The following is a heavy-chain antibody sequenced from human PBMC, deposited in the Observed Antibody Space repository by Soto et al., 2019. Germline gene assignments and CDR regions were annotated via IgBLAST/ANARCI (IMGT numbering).Heavy chain of an antibody. CDR1: EYTFTSYY. D-gene: IGHD2-15*01. J-gene: IGHJ4*02. Sequence: QVQLVQSGAEVKKPGASVKVSCKASEYTFTSYYMHWVRQAPGQGREWMGIINPNGGSTSYAQKFQDRVTMPRDTCASRVYVELKSLRSEDRAVYYCASVGVAAAVGYWGQGTLVTVSS. CDR3: ASVGVAAAVGY. V-gene: IGHV1-46*03. CDR2: INPNGGST.